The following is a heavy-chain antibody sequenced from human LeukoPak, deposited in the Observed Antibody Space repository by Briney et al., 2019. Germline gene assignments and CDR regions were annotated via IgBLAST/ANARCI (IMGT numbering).Heavy chain of an antibody. Sequence: PGGSLRLSCAASGFTFSSYEMNWVRQAPGKGLEWVSYISSSGSTIYYADSVKGRFTISRDNSKNTLYLQMNSLRAEDTAVYYCARDPLYYYDSSGSYYFDYWGQGTLVTVSS. J-gene: IGHJ4*02. V-gene: IGHV3-48*03. CDR2: ISSSGSTI. CDR3: ARDPLYYYDSSGSYYFDY. CDR1: GFTFSSYE. D-gene: IGHD3-22*01.